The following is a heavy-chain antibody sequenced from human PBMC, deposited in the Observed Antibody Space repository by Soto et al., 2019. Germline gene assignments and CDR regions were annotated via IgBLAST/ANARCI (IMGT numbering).Heavy chain of an antibody. V-gene: IGHV4-30-4*01. CDR2: IYFRGST. CDR1: GGSISSGHCY. CDR3: ARIYDSSGYVDY. J-gene: IGHJ4*02. Sequence: SETMCLTCTVAGGSISSGHCYWSWIRQPPGKGLEWIGNIYFRGSTYYSPSLKGRGTISVDTSKNQFSLKLSSVTAADTAVYYCARIYDSSGYVDYWGQGTLVTVSS. D-gene: IGHD3-22*01.